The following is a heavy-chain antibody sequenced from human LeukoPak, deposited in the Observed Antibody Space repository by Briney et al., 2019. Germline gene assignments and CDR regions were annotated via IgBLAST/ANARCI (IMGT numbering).Heavy chain of an antibody. J-gene: IGHJ6*02. CDR3: TTRRQDGC. D-gene: IGHD4/OR15-4a*01. Sequence: GGSLRLSCVASGFTFSDAWMSWVRQAPGKGLEWVGRIKSKIDGGTIDYGAPVKGRFTISRDDSRNTLYLQMNSLKTEDTAVYYCTTRRQDGCRGQGTTVTVSS. V-gene: IGHV3-15*01. CDR1: GFTFSDAW. CDR2: IKSKIDGGTI.